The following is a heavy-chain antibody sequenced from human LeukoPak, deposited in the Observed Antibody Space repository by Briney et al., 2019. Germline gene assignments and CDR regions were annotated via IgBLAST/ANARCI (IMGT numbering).Heavy chain of an antibody. CDR2: ISGAGDRT. J-gene: IGHJ4*02. D-gene: IGHD5-12*01. CDR3: AKGHSAYGTGFDF. CDR1: GFTFNNYA. Sequence: GGSLILSRAASGFTFNNYAMTWVRQAPGRGLECVSVISGAGDRTYYAETVRGRFTVSRDNSKNTLYLQMNSLRAEDTAVYYCAKGHSAYGTGFDFWGQGTLVTVSS. V-gene: IGHV3-23*01.